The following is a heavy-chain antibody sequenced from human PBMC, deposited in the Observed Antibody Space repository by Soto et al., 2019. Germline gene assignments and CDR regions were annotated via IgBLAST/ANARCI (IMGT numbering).Heavy chain of an antibody. J-gene: IGHJ5*02. V-gene: IGHV4-59*01. CDR3: ARVVILGGYSYATPETNWFDP. D-gene: IGHD5-18*01. CDR2: IYYSGST. CDR1: GGSISSYY. Sequence: SETLSLTCTVSGGSISSYYWSWIRQPPGKGLEWIGYIYYSGSTNYNPSLKSRVTISVDTSKNQFSLKLSSVTAADTAVYYCARVVILGGYSYATPETNWFDPWGQGTLVTVSS.